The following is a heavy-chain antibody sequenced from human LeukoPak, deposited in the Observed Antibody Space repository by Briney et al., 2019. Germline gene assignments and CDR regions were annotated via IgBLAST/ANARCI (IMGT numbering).Heavy chain of an antibody. CDR1: GFIFRSYG. D-gene: IGHD1-7*01. Sequence: GRSLRLSCAASGFIFRSYGMHWVRQAPGKGLEWVALIWYDGTNKYYGDSVKGRFTISRDNSNNTLYLQMNSLRAGDTAVYFCARDANYYFDYWGQGILVTVSS. J-gene: IGHJ4*02. CDR2: IWYDGTNK. CDR3: ARDANYYFDY. V-gene: IGHV3-33*01.